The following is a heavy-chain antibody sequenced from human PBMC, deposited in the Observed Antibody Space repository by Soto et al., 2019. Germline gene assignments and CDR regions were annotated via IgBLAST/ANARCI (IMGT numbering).Heavy chain of an antibody. CDR2: ISAYNGST. Sequence: ASVKVSCKASGYTFTSYGISWVRQAPGQGLEWMGWISAYNGSTNYAQKLQGRVTMTTDTSTSTAYMELRSLRSDDTAVYYCARALVDFWSGYTGMDVWGQGTTVTVSS. V-gene: IGHV1-18*04. J-gene: IGHJ6*02. CDR1: GYTFTSYG. CDR3: ARALVDFWSGYTGMDV. D-gene: IGHD3-3*01.